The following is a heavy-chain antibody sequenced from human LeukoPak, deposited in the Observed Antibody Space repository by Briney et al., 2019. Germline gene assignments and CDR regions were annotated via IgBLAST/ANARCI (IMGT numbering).Heavy chain of an antibody. CDR2: IYTSGST. V-gene: IGHV4-4*07. CDR3: ARDGPSETSYYYCYMAV. D-gene: IGHD6-6*01. CDR1: GGSISSYY. J-gene: IGHJ6*03. Sequence: SETLSLTCTVSGGSISSYYWSWIRQPAGKGLEWIGRIYTSGSTNYNPSLKSRVTMSVDTSKNQFSLKLSSVTAADTAVYYCARDGPSETSYYYCYMAVWGKGTTVTVSS.